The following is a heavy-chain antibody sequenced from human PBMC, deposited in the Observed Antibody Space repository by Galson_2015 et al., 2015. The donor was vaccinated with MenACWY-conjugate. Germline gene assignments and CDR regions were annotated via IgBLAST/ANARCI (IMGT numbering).Heavy chain of an antibody. J-gene: IGHJ6*03. CDR3: ARAISLRGSGHFPPAHMDV. CDR2: IYAGGST. CDR1: GFTVSTNY. Sequence: SLRLSCAAPGFTVSTNYMSWVRQAPGKGLECVSVIYAGGSTYYTDSVKGRFTVSRDNSNNTVHLQMNSLRVEDTAVYYCARAISLRGSGHFPPAHMDVWGKGTTVTVSS. D-gene: IGHD3-10*01. V-gene: IGHV3-53*01.